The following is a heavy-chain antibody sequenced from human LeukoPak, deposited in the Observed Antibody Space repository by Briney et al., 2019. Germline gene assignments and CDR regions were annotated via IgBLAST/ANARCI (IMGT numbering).Heavy chain of an antibody. Sequence: GGSLTLSCAASGFIYTSYAMSWVRQAPGKGMEWVSGISGSGSSTYYADSVKGRFTISRDNSKDTLFLQMNSLRGEDKAAYYCATGVYYYESSVHYYPYYFDYWGQGTLVTVSS. D-gene: IGHD3-22*01. CDR3: ATGVYYYESSVHYYPYYFDY. V-gene: IGHV3-23*01. J-gene: IGHJ4*02. CDR1: GFIYTSYA. CDR2: ISGSGSST.